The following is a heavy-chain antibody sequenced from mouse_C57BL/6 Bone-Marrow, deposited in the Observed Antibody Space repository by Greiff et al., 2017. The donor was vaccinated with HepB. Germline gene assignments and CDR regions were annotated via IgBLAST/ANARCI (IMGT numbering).Heavy chain of an antibody. CDR3: VRRTYYGSSYYYWYFDV. CDR1: GFSFNTYA. CDR2: IRSKSNNYAT. V-gene: IGHV10-1*01. D-gene: IGHD1-1*01. J-gene: IGHJ1*03. Sequence: EVKLVESGGGLVQPKGSLKLSCAASGFSFNTYAMNWVRQAPGKGLEWVARIRSKSNNYATYYADSVKDRFTISRDDSESMLYLQMNNLKTEDTAMYYCVRRTYYGSSYYYWYFDVWGTGTTVTVSS.